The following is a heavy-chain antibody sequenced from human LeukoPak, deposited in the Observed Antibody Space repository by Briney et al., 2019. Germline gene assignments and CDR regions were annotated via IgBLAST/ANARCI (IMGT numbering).Heavy chain of an antibody. V-gene: IGHV1-3*01. Sequence: ASVKVSCKVSGYTFTSYAMHWVRQAPGQRLEWMGWINAGNGNTKYSQKFQGRVTITGDTSASTAYMELSSLRSEDTAVYYCARDLNDYVWGGQDYWGQGTLVTVSS. CDR3: ARDLNDYVWGGQDY. D-gene: IGHD3-16*01. CDR1: GYTFTSYA. J-gene: IGHJ4*02. CDR2: INAGNGNT.